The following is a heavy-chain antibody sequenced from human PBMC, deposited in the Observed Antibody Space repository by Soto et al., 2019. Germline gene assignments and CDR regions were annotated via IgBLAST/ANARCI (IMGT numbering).Heavy chain of an antibody. CDR2: IDGRGNSA. V-gene: IGHV3-23*01. CDR1: GFMFSDRH. Sequence: GGSLRLSCAASGFMFSDRHMDWVRQAPGKGLEWVSVIDGRGNSAYYADSVQGRFTFCRDNSKNTLSLKMSSLTAYETDIYYCVREGRGSLDFWGRGTMVTVSS. CDR3: VREGRGSLDF. J-gene: IGHJ3*01. D-gene: IGHD1-26*01.